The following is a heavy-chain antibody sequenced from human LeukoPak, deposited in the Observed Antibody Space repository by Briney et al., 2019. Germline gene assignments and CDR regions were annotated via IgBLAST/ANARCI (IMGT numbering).Heavy chain of an antibody. CDR3: ARSFGGDTDY. CDR2: INMDGSST. J-gene: IGHJ4*02. Sequence: GESLKISCAASGFTFSGHWMHWVRQAPGKGLVWVSRINMDGSSTSYADSVKGRFTISRDNAKNTLYLQMNSLRAEDTAVYYCARSFGGDTDYWGQGTLVTVSS. V-gene: IGHV3-74*01. CDR1: GFTFSGHW. D-gene: IGHD2-21*01.